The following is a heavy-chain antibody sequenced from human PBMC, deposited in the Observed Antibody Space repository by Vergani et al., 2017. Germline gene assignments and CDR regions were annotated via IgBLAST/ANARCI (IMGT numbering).Heavy chain of an antibody. D-gene: IGHD6-13*01. CDR2: IWYDGSNK. CDR1: GFTFSSYG. CDR3: ARKVVRQQYSYDYGMDV. J-gene: IGHJ6*02. Sequence: VQLVESGGGLVKPGGSLRLSCAASGFTFSSYGMHWVRQAPGKGLEWVAVIWYDGSNKYYADSVKGRFTISRDNSKNTLYLQMNSLRAEDTAVYYCARKVVRQQYSYDYGMDVWGQGTTVTVSS. V-gene: IGHV3-33*01.